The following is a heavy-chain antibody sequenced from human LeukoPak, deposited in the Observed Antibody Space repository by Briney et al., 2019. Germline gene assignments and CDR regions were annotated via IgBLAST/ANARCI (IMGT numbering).Heavy chain of an antibody. Sequence: ASVKVSCKASGGTFSSYAISWLRQAPGQGLEWMGGIIPIFGTANYAQKFQGRVTITTDESTSTAYMELSSLRSEDTAVYYCARGGSSSWYESLDYWGQGTLVTVSS. CDR2: IIPIFGTA. D-gene: IGHD6-13*01. J-gene: IGHJ4*02. CDR1: GGTFSSYA. V-gene: IGHV1-69*05. CDR3: ARGGSSSWYESLDY.